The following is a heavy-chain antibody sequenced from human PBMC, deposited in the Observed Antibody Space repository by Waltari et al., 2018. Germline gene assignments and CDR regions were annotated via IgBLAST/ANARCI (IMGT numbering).Heavy chain of an antibody. CDR2: ITPSGAT. J-gene: IGHJ5*01. CDR1: GGSFSGSS. V-gene: IGHV4-34*02. D-gene: IGHD6-19*01. CDR3: AREKGSGWYWFDP. Sequence: QMQLQQWGAGLLKPSETLSLTCAVYGGSFSGSSWSWIRQPPDKGLEWIGEITPSGATNFKPSLQSRVTISVDTSKNHFSLKLTSVTAADTAMYYCAREKGSGWYWFDPWGQGIPVIVSS.